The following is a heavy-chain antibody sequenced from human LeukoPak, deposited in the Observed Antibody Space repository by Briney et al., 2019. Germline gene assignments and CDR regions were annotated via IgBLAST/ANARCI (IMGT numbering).Heavy chain of an antibody. CDR3: ARDLGWLQFYY. V-gene: IGHV4-59*01. J-gene: IGHJ4*02. D-gene: IGHD5-24*01. CDR2: IYYSGST. CDR1: GGSISSYY. Sequence: SETLSLTCTVSGGSISSYYWSWIRQPPGKGLEWIGYIYYSGSTNYNPSLKSRVTISVDMSKNQFSLKLSSVTAADTAVYYCARDLGWLQFYYWGQGTLVTVSS.